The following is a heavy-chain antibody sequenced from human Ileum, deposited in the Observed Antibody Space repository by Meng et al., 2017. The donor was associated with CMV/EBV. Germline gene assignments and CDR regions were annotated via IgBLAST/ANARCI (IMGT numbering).Heavy chain of an antibody. CDR2: IGGKAQSGTT. J-gene: IGHJ2*01. CDR1: GFTFGDYA. CDR3: CRGHGDPPGANWYFDL. V-gene: IGHV3-49*04. D-gene: IGHD4-17*01. Sequence: GESLKISCTASGFTFGDYAVSWVRQAPGKGLEWLGFIGGKAQSGTTEYAASVKGRLTISRDDSKSIAYLQMNSLKTEDTALYYCCRGHGDPPGANWYFDLWGRGALVTVSS.